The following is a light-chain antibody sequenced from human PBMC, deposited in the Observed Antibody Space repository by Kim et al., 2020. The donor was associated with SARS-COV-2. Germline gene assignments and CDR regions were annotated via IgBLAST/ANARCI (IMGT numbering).Light chain of an antibody. J-gene: IGKJ1*01. Sequence: VSPGERATLSCRASRSVSSDLAWYQQKPGQAPRLLIYGASTRATGIPARFSGSGSGTEFTLTISSLQSEDFAMYYCQQYNDWPLTFGQGTRVDIK. CDR1: RSVSSD. V-gene: IGKV3-15*01. CDR2: GAS. CDR3: QQYNDWPLT.